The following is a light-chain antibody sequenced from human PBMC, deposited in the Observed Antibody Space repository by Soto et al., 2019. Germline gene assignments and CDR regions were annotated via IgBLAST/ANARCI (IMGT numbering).Light chain of an antibody. CDR1: ISDVASYNL. J-gene: IGLJ3*02. CDR2: GVK. Sequence: QSALTQPASVSGSPGQSITISCTGTISDVASYNLVSWYQQYPGEAPKLIIYGVKQRPSGLSNRFSGSKSGNTASLTISGLQAEDEADYHCSSFAGSSTWVFGGGTKLTVL. V-gene: IGLV2-23*02. CDR3: SSFAGSSTWV.